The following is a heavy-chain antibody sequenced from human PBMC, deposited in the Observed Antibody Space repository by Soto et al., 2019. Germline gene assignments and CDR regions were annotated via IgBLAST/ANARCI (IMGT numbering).Heavy chain of an antibody. J-gene: IGHJ4*02. D-gene: IGHD3-3*01. V-gene: IGHV4-61*01. CDR2: IYYSGST. CDR3: ARAGLDFWSGYYIFDY. Sequence: SETLSLTFTVSGGSVSSGSYYWSWIRQPPGKGLEWIGYIYYSGSTNYNPSLKSRVTISVDTSKNQFSLKLSSVTAADTAVYYCARAGLDFWSGYYIFDYWGQGTLVTVSS. CDR1: GGSVSSGSYY.